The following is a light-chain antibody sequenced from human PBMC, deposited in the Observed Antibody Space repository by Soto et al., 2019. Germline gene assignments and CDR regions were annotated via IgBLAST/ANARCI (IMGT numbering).Light chain of an antibody. CDR2: EVN. J-gene: IGLJ1*01. Sequence: QSALTQPASVSGSPGQSITISCTGTSSDVGNYNYVSWYQLHPGKAPKLMISEVNNRPSGVSNRFSGSKSGNTASLTISGLQAEDEADYYCSSYTSTTTPYVFGTGTKVTV. CDR3: SSYTSTTTPYV. CDR1: SSDVGNYNY. V-gene: IGLV2-14*01.